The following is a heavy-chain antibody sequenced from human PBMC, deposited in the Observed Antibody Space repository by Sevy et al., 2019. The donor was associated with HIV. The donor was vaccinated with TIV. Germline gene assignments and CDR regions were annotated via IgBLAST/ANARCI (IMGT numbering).Heavy chain of an antibody. V-gene: IGHV3-9*01. D-gene: IGHD3-16*02. CDR2: ISWNSGSI. CDR1: GFTFDDYA. J-gene: IGHJ4*02. CDR3: AKDILGVDDYVWGRYRYTLWGYCFEY. Sequence: GGSLRLSCAASGFTFDDYAMHWVRQAPGKGLEWVSGISWNSGSIGYADSVKGRLTISRDNAKNSLYLQMNSLRAEDTALYYCAKDILGVDDYVWGRYRYTLWGYCFEYWGQGTLVTVSS.